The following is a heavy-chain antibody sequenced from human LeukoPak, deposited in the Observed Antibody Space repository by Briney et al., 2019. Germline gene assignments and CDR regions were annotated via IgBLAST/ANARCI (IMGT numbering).Heavy chain of an antibody. V-gene: IGHV4-31*03. J-gene: IGHJ6*02. CDR2: IYYSGST. D-gene: IGHD3-10*01. Sequence: SETLSLTCTVSGGSISSVGYYWSWIRQHPGKGLEWIGYIYYSGSTYYNPSLKSRVTISVDTSKNQFSLKLSSVTAADTAVYYCARESITMVRGGDYYYGMDVWGQGTTVTVSS. CDR3: ARESITMVRGGDYYYGMDV. CDR1: GGSISSVGYY.